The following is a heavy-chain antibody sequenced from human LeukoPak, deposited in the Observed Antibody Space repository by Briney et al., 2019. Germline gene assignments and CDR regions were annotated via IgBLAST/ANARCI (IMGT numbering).Heavy chain of an antibody. V-gene: IGHV3-30*03. CDR1: GFTFSSYG. D-gene: IGHD2-2*03. Sequence: GGSLRLSCAASGFTFSSYGMHWVRQAPGKGLEWVAVISYDGSNKYYADSVKGRFTISRDNSKNTLYLQMNSLRAEDTAVYYCARERMDIVVVPAARWGVVDYWGQGTLVTVSS. CDR2: ISYDGSNK. CDR3: ARERMDIVVVPAARWGVVDY. J-gene: IGHJ4*02.